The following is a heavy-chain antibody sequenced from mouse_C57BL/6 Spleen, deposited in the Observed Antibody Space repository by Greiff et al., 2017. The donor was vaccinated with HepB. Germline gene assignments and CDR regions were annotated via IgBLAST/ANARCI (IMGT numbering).Heavy chain of an antibody. Sequence: EVKLVESEGGLVQPGSSMKLSCTASGFTFSDYYMAWVRQVPEKGLEWVANINYDGSSTYYLDSLKSRFIISRDNAKNILYLQMSSLKSEDTATYYCAIVNYYGSSPYFDYWGQGTTLTVSS. CDR1: GFTFSDYY. V-gene: IGHV5-16*01. J-gene: IGHJ2*01. CDR3: AIVNYYGSSPYFDY. CDR2: INYDGSST. D-gene: IGHD1-1*01.